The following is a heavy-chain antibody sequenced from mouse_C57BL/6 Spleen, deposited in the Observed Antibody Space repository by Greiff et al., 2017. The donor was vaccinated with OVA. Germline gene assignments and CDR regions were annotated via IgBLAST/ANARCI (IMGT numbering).Heavy chain of an antibody. J-gene: IGHJ2*01. CDR1: GYTFTSYW. CDR3: ARSYSNVYYFDY. D-gene: IGHD2-5*01. CDR2: IYPSDSET. V-gene: IGHV1-61*01. Sequence: QVQLKQPGAELVRPGSSVKLSCKASGYTFTSYWMDWVKQRPGQGLEWIGNIYPSDSETHYNQKFKDKATLTVDKSSSTAYMQLSSLTSEDSAVYYCARSYSNVYYFDYWGKGTTLTVSS.